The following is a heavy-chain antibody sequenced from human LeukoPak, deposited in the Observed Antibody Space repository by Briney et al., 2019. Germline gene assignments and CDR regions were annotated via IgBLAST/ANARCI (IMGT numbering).Heavy chain of an antibody. V-gene: IGHV3-30*18. CDR1: GFTFSSYS. D-gene: IGHD6-13*01. CDR2: ISYDGSNK. Sequence: GGSLRLSCAASGFTFSSYSMNWVRQAPGKGLEWVAVISYDGSNKYYADSVKGRFTISRDNSKNTLYLQMNSLRAEDTAVYYCAKGGSSWYNYYGMDVWGQGTTVTVSS. CDR3: AKGGSSWYNYYGMDV. J-gene: IGHJ6*02.